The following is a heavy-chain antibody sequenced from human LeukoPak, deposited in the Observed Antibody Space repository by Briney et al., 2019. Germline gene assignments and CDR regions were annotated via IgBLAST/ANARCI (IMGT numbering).Heavy chain of an antibody. CDR3: ARDLAWGAFDY. D-gene: IGHD7-27*01. V-gene: IGHV3-30*03. CDR1: GFNFRSYG. Sequence: GRSLRLSCAASGFNFRSYGMHWVRQAPGKGLEWVAVISYDGSNKYYIDSVKGRFTISRDNSKNTLYLQMNSLRAEDTAVYYCARDLAWGAFDYWGQGILVAVSS. CDR2: ISYDGSNK. J-gene: IGHJ4*02.